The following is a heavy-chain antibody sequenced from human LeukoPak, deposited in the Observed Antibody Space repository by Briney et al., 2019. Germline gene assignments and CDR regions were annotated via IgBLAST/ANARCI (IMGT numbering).Heavy chain of an antibody. V-gene: IGHV3-74*01. D-gene: IGHD3-22*01. CDR1: GFTFSSYW. CDR2: IKSDGST. J-gene: IGHJ1*01. CDR3: ARAPSEIGGYYPEYFRH. Sequence: GGSLGLSCAASGFTFSSYWMHWVRQAPGKGLVWVSRIKSDGSTNYADSVKGRSTISRDNAKNTLSLQMNSLRAEDTGVYYCARAPSEIGGYYPEYFRHWGQGTLVTVSS.